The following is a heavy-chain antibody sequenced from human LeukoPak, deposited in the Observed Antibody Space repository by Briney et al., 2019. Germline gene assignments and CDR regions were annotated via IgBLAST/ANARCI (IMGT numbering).Heavy chain of an antibody. CDR2: ISYDGSNE. V-gene: IGHV3-30*18. CDR3: AKGSGRWGYYDSSGYYYFDY. Sequence: PGGSLRLSCAASGFTFSSYWISWVRQAPGKGLEWVAVISYDGSNEYYADSVKGRFTISRDNSKNTLFLQMNSLRAEDTAVYYCAKGSGRWGYYDSSGYYYFDYWGQGTLVTVSS. D-gene: IGHD3-22*01. J-gene: IGHJ4*02. CDR1: GFTFSSYW.